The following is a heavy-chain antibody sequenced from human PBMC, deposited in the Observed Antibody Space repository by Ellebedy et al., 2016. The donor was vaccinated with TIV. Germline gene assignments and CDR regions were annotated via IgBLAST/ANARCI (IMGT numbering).Heavy chain of an antibody. CDR2: ISYSGDLM. J-gene: IGHJ4*02. V-gene: IGHV3-11*01. CDR3: ARLGVIAAAGASDY. Sequence: PGGSLRLSCAASGFTFSGYYMRGFRQAPGQGPEWVSYISYSGDLMYYADSVKGRFTTSRDNAENSLYLQMNSLRAEDTAVYYCARLGVIAAAGASDYWGQGTLVIVSS. D-gene: IGHD6-13*01. CDR1: GFTFSGYY.